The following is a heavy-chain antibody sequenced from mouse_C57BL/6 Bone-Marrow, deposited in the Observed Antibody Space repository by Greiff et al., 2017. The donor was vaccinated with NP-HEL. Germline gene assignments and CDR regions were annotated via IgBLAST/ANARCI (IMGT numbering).Heavy chain of an antibody. J-gene: IGHJ3*01. V-gene: IGHV7-3*01. Sequence: EVQRVESGGGLVQPGGSLSLSCAASGFTFTDYYMSWVRQPPGKALEWLGFIRNKANGYTTEYSASVKGRFTISRDNSQSILYLQMNARRAEDSATYYCARLLLRGFAYWGQGTLVTVSA. CDR2: IRNKANGYTT. CDR1: GFTFTDYY. CDR3: ARLLLRGFAY. D-gene: IGHD1-1*01.